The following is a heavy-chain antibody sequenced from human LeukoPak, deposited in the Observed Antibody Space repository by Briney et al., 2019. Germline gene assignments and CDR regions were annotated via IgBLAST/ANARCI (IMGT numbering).Heavy chain of an antibody. CDR3: TRVKGTGINWFDP. Sequence: SQTLSLTCAISGDSVSSNSAAWNWIRQSPSRGLEWLGRTYYRSKWYNDYAGSVKSRITINSDTSKNQFSLQLNSVTPEDTAVYYCTRVKGTGINWFDPWGQGTLVTVSS. CDR1: GDSVSSNSAA. J-gene: IGHJ5*02. V-gene: IGHV6-1*01. CDR2: TYYRSKWYN. D-gene: IGHD1-1*01.